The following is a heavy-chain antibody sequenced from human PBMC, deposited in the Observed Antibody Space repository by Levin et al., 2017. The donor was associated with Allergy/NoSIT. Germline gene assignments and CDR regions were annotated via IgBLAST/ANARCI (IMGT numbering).Heavy chain of an antibody. D-gene: IGHD3-16*01. CDR3: AREHYGPAGP. CDR1: GFTFSIYW. CDR2: IKRDGSQK. Sequence: GGSLRLSCAASGFTFSIYWMSWVRQAPGKGLEWVANIKRDGSQKYYVDSVKGRFTISRDNAKNSLFLQMNSLRAEDTAVYYCAREHYGPAGPWGQGPLVTVSS. V-gene: IGHV3-7*03. J-gene: IGHJ4*02.